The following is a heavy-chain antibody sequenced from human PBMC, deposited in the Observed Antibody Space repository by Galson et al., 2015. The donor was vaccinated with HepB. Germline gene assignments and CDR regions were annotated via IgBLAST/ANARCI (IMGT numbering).Heavy chain of an antibody. CDR1: GFTFSSYG. D-gene: IGHD3-10*01. Sequence: SLRLSCAASGFTFSSYGMHWVRQAPGKGLEWVAVISYDGSNKYYADSVKGRFTISRDNSKNTLYPQMNSLRAEDTAVYYCAKGETVLWFGELGYWGQGTLVTVSS. V-gene: IGHV3-30*18. CDR2: ISYDGSNK. CDR3: AKGETVLWFGELGY. J-gene: IGHJ4*02.